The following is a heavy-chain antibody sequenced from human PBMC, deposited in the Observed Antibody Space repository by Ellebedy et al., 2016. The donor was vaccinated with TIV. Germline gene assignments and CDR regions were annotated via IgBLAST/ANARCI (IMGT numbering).Heavy chain of an antibody. J-gene: IGHJ3*02. Sequence: MPSETLSLTCTVSGVSISIYYWSWIRQPPGKGLEWIGYIFHNGSTNYNPSLKSRVTILGGTSKNQFSLKLRSVTAADTAVYYCARDYGTGDAFDIWGQGTMVTVSS. CDR2: IFHNGST. D-gene: IGHD1-1*01. CDR3: ARDYGTGDAFDI. V-gene: IGHV4-59*08. CDR1: GVSISIYY.